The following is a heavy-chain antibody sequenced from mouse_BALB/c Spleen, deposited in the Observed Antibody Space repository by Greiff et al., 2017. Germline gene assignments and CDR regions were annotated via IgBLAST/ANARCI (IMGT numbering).Heavy chain of an antibody. J-gene: IGHJ4*01. V-gene: IGHV1-84*02. CDR2: IYPGSGNT. CDR1: GYTFTDYY. Sequence: VQGVESGPELVKPGASVKISCKASGYTFTDYYINWVKQKPGQGLEWIGWIYPGSGNTKYNEKFKGKATLTVDTSSSTAYMQLSSLTSEDTAVYFCAKSYDYDAMDYWGQGTSVTVSS. CDR3: AKSYDYDAMDY.